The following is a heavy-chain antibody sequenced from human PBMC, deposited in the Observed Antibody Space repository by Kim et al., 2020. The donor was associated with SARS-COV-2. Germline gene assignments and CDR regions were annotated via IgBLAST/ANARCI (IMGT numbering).Heavy chain of an antibody. CDR2: ISYDGSNK. CDR3: ARESSSSTDYYYVMEV. J-gene: IGHJ6*02. Sequence: GGSLRLSCAASGFTFSSYAMHWVRQAPGKGLEWVTVISYDGSNKYYADSVKGRFTISRDNAKNTLYLQMNSLRGDDTAVYFCARESSSSTDYYYVMEVWGQGATVTVSS. CDR1: GFTFSSYA. V-gene: IGHV3-30-3*01. D-gene: IGHD6-6*01.